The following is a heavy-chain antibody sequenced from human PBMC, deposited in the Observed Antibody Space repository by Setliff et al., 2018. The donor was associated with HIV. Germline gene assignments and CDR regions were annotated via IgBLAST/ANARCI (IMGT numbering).Heavy chain of an antibody. Sequence: PGESLKISCKGSGYSFTSYWIGWVRQMPGKGLEWLGIIYPGDSDTRYSPSFQGHVTISADKSISTAYLQLSSVKASDTAMYYCARAGRGGGSYWTFDYWGQGTLVTVSS. CDR1: GYSFTSYW. D-gene: IGHD1-26*01. V-gene: IGHV5-51*01. J-gene: IGHJ4*02. CDR3: ARAGRGGGSYWTFDY. CDR2: IYPGDSDT.